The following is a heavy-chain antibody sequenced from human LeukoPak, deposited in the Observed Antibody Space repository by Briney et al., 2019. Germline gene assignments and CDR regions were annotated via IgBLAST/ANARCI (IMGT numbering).Heavy chain of an antibody. D-gene: IGHD3-10*01. CDR2: IFASGST. V-gene: IGHV4-61*02. Sequence: PSETLSLTCTVSGASISSGSYYWNWIRQPAGKGLEWIGRIFASGSTNYNPSLKSRVTLSVDTSKTQFSLRLSSVTAADTAVYYCAREDSGSYYNYYYFYMDVWGKGTTVTISS. CDR1: GASISSGSYY. J-gene: IGHJ6*03. CDR3: AREDSGSYYNYYYFYMDV.